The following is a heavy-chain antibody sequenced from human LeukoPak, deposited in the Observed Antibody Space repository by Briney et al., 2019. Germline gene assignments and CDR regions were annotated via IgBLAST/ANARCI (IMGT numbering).Heavy chain of an antibody. CDR2: IYYSGST. J-gene: IGHJ4*02. Sequence: SETLSLTCTVSGGSISSGDYYWIWIRQPPGKGLEWIGYIYYSGSTYYNPSLKSRVTISVDTSKNQFSLKLSSVTAADTAVYYCARAALPYSTAGGAFDYWGQGTLVTVSS. CDR1: GGSISSGDYY. V-gene: IGHV4-30-4*01. CDR3: ARAALPYSTAGGAFDY. D-gene: IGHD6-13*01.